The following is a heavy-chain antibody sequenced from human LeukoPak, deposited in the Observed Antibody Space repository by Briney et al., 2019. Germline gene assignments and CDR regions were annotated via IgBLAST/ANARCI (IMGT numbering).Heavy chain of an antibody. CDR2: INHSGST. V-gene: IGHV4-34*01. D-gene: IGHD3-22*01. CDR3: ARVKGYYDSRDAYDI. J-gene: IGHJ3*02. Sequence: SETLSLTCAVYGGSFSGYYWSWIRQPPGKGLEWIGEINHSGSTNYNPSLKSRVTISVDTSKNQFSLKLSSVTAADTAVYYCARVKGYYDSRDAYDIWGQGTMVTVSS. CDR1: GGSFSGYY.